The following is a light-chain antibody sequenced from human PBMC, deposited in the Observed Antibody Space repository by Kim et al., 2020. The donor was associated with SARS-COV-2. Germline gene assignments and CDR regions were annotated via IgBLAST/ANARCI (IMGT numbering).Light chain of an antibody. CDR1: NSNVGAGSD. CDR2: GNK. CDR3: QSYDISLSVVV. J-gene: IGLJ2*01. Sequence: QRVPTSCTGSNSNVGAGSDVHWYQQLPGTAPKLLILGNKNRPAGVPDRFSGSKSGTSASLAITGLQAEDEADYYCQSYDISLSVVVFGGGTKLTVL. V-gene: IGLV1-40*01.